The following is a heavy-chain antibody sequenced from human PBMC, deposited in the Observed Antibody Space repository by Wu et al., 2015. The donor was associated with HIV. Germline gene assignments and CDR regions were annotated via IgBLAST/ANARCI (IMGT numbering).Heavy chain of an antibody. CDR3: ARVEFDSGWYNWFDP. J-gene: IGHJ5*02. V-gene: IGHV1-18*01. CDR1: GYILTSYP. D-gene: IGHD6-19*01. Sequence: QVQLVQSGAEVKKPGASVKVSCKASGYILTSYPIGWVRQAPGQRLEWMGWINPYTGYTKSAQKFQDRVTMTTDTSANTAYMELRSLTSDDTAVYFCARVEFDSGWYNWFDPWGQGTLVIVS. CDR2: INPYTGYT.